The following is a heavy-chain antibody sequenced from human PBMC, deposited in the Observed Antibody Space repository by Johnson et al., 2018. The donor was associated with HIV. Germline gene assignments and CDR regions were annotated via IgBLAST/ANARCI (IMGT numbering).Heavy chain of an antibody. CDR1: GLSFSNFG. V-gene: IGHV3-33*08. CDR2: ISFDGNLK. CDR3: ARGGQLVLEAFDI. J-gene: IGHJ3*02. D-gene: IGHD6-6*01. Sequence: QVKLVESGGGVVQPGKSLTLSCVSSGLSFSNFGIHWVRQAPGKGPEWVAVISFDGNLKKYADSVKGRFTISKDNAKNSLYLQMNSLRAEDTAVYYCARGGQLVLEAFDIWGQGTMVTVSS.